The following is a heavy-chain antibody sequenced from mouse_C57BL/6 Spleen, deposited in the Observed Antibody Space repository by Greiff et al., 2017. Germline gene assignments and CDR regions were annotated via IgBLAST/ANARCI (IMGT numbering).Heavy chain of an antibody. Sequence: QVQLKQPGAELVKPGASAKLSCKASGYTFTSYWMHWVKQRPGRGLEWIGRIDPNSGGTKYNEKFKSKATLTVDKPSSTAYMQLSSLTSEDSAVYYCARDSYYAMDYWGQGTSVTVSS. CDR1: GYTFTSYW. CDR2: IDPNSGGT. J-gene: IGHJ4*01. CDR3: ARDSYYAMDY. V-gene: IGHV1-72*01.